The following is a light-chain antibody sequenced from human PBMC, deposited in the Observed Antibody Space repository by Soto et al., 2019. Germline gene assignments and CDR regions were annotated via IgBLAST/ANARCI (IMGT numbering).Light chain of an antibody. V-gene: IGKV3-20*01. Sequence: EVMLTQSPGTLSLSPGERATLSCRASQSIFSNYLAWYQQKSGQAPRLLIYGASNRATGIPDRFSGSGSGTHFTLTISRLEPDDFAVYHCQQYGTSPRTFGQGTKVEFK. J-gene: IGKJ1*01. CDR3: QQYGTSPRT. CDR2: GAS. CDR1: QSIFSNY.